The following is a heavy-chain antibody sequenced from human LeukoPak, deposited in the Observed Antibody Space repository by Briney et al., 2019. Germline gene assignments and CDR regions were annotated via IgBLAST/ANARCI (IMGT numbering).Heavy chain of an antibody. J-gene: IGHJ4*02. CDR3: ARVRPYDSSDRYFDY. CDR2: INHSGST. Sequence: PSETLSLTCAVYGGSFSGYYWSWIRQPPGKGLEWIGEINHSGSTNYNPSLKSRVTISVDTSKNQFSLKLSSVTAADTAVYYCARVRPYDSSDRYFDYWGQGTLVTVSS. D-gene: IGHD3-22*01. V-gene: IGHV4-34*01. CDR1: GGSFSGYY.